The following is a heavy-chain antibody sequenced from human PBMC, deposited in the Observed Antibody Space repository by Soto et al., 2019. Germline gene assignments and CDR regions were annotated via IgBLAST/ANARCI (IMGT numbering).Heavy chain of an antibody. Sequence: GGSLRLSCAASGFTLSGYAMDWVRQAPGKGLEYVSGISSNGVGTYYANSVQGRFTISRDNSKNTVYLQMGSLRPEDMAVYYCARRARPDFYYMVVWGKGTTVTVPS. CDR1: GFTLSGYA. J-gene: IGHJ6*03. CDR2: ISSNGVGT. CDR3: ARRARPDFYYMVV. V-gene: IGHV3-64*01. D-gene: IGHD6-6*01.